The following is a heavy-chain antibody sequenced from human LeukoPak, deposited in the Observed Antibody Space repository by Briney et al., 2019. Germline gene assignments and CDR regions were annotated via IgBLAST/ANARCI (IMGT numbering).Heavy chain of an antibody. Sequence: GGSLRLSCAASGFTFSSYSMNWVRQAPGKGLEWVGRIKSKTDGGTTDYAAPVKGRFTISKDDSKTTLYLQMNSLKFEDTAVYHCTLYKTGTTYWGQGTLVTVSS. CDR3: TLYKTGTTY. V-gene: IGHV3-15*01. CDR1: GFTFSSYS. J-gene: IGHJ4*02. D-gene: IGHD1-7*01. CDR2: IKSKTDGGTT.